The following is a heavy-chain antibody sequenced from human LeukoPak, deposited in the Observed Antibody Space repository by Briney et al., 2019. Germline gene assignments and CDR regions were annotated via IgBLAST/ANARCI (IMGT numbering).Heavy chain of an antibody. D-gene: IGHD4-23*01. CDR2: INHSGST. J-gene: IGHJ6*02. Sequence: SETLSLTCAVYGGSFSGYYWSWIRQPPGKGLEWIGEINHSGSTNYNPSLKSRVTISVDTSKNQFSLKLSSVTAADTAVYYCARGPSTTVEHYYHYGMDVWGQGTTVTVSS. V-gene: IGHV4-34*01. CDR3: ARGPSTTVEHYYHYGMDV. CDR1: GGSFSGYY.